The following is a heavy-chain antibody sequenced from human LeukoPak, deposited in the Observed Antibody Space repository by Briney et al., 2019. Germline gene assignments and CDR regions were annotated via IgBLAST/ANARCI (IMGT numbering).Heavy chain of an antibody. V-gene: IGHV3-23*01. J-gene: IGHJ4*02. CDR2: ISNSGGST. Sequence: PGGSLRLSCTASGFTFSNYAMSWVRQAPGKGLEWVSDISNSGGSTYYADSVKGRFTISRDNSKNTLYLQMNSLRAEDTAVYYCAKWIAASSFGGQGTLVTVSS. CDR1: GFTFSNYA. CDR3: AKWIAASSF. D-gene: IGHD6-25*01.